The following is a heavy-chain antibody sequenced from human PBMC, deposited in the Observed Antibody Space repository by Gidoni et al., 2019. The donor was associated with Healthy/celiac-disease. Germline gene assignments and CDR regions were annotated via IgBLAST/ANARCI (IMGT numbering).Heavy chain of an antibody. CDR1: GSSPSIARMG. V-gene: IGHV2-26*01. CDR2: IFSNDEK. D-gene: IGHD6-6*01. Sequence: QVTLKESGLVLVTPTETLTLTCTVSGSSPSIARMGVSWIRQPPGKALEWLAHIFSNDEKSYSTSLKSRLTISKDTSKSQVVLTMTNMDPVDTATYYCARISKGIAARPDWVDYWGQGTLVTVSS. CDR3: ARISKGIAARPDWVDY. J-gene: IGHJ4*02.